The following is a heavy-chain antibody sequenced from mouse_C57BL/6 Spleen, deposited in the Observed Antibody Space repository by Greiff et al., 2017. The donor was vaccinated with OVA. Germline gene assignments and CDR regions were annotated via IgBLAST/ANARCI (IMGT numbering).Heavy chain of an antibody. V-gene: IGHV1-64*01. CDR2: NHTNSGST. CDR1: GYTFTRYW. CDR3: ARSSHWYFDV. J-gene: IGHJ1*03. Sequence: VQLQQSGAELVKPGASVKLSCKASGYTFTRYWMHWVKQRPGQGLEWIGMNHTNSGSTYYNEKFKSKATLTVDKSSSTAYMQLSSLTSEDAAVYYCARSSHWYFDVWGTGTTVTVSS. D-gene: IGHD1-1*01.